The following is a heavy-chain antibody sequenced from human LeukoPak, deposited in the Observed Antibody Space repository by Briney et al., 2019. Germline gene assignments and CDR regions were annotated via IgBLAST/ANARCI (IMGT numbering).Heavy chain of an antibody. CDR1: GFTFSSYS. CDR3: ARRGRTEDSPKTTSDY. D-gene: IGHD3-16*01. CDR2: ISSSSYI. Sequence: GGSLRLSCAASGFTFSSYSMNWVRQAPGKGLEWVSSISSSSYIYYADSVKGRFTISRDNSKNTLYLQMNSLRAEDTAVYYCARRGRTEDSPKTTSDYWGQGTLVTVSS. J-gene: IGHJ4*02. V-gene: IGHV3-21*01.